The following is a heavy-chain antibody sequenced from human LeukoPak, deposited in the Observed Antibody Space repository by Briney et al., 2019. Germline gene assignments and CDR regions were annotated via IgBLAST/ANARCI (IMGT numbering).Heavy chain of an antibody. CDR2: ISSSSSSYI. J-gene: IGHJ6*03. Sequence: GGSPRLSCAASGFTFSSYSMNWDRQAPGKGLEWVSSISSSSSSYIYYADSVRGRFTISRDNAKNSLYLQMNSLRAEDTAVYYCARDAVAGTLRYYYYMDVWGKGPTVTVSS. CDR1: GFTFSSYS. V-gene: IGHV3-21*01. CDR3: ARDAVAGTLRYYYYMDV. D-gene: IGHD6-19*01.